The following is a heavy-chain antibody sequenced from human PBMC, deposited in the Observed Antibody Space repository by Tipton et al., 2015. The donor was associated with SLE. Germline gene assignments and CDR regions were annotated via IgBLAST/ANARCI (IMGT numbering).Heavy chain of an antibody. V-gene: IGHV3-30*04. Sequence: SLRLSCEASGYNFDIYAMHWVRQTPDKGLEWVAFISYDGSNKYYADSVKGRFTLSRDSSKNTVYLQMTSLRVEDTAVYYCARGYGDYFPDHWGQGALVTVSS. CDR1: GYNFDIYA. CDR2: ISYDGSNK. CDR3: ARGYGDYFPDH. J-gene: IGHJ4*02. D-gene: IGHD4-17*01.